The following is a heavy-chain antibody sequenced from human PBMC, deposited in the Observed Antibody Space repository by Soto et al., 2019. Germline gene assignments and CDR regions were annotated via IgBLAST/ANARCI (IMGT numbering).Heavy chain of an antibody. D-gene: IGHD3-22*01. CDR2: IKQDGSEN. J-gene: IGHJ3*02. CDR1: GFTFRSYW. Sequence: PGGSLRLSCAASGFTFRSYWMSWVRQAPGKGLEWVANIKQDGSENYYVDSVKGRFTISRDNAKNSLYLEMNSLRAEDTALYYCAKDLNGYYDSSGYYLDKAFDIWGQGTMVTVSS. CDR3: AKDLNGYYDSSGYYLDKAFDI. V-gene: IGHV3-7*01.